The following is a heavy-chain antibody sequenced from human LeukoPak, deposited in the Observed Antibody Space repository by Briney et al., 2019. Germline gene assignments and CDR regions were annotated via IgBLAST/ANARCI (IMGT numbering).Heavy chain of an antibody. CDR2: IYSGGNT. CDR1: GFTVSSNY. CDR3: ARAREYDILTGSDPFDY. Sequence: GGSLRLSCAASGFTVSSNYMSWVRQAPGKGLEWVSVIYSGGNTYYADSVKGRFTISRDNSKNTLYLQMNSLRAEDTAVYYCARAREYDILTGSDPFDYWGQGTLVTVSS. V-gene: IGHV3-53*01. J-gene: IGHJ4*02. D-gene: IGHD3-9*01.